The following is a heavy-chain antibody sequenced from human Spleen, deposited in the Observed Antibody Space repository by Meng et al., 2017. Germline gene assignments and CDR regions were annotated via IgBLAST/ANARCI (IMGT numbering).Heavy chain of an antibody. J-gene: IGHJ2*01. CDR3: SRDRVATMTTHWYFDL. CDR1: GFTFDDYA. Sequence: GGSLRLSCAASGFTFDDYAMHWVRLSPGKGLEWVSGINWHSGGLDYADSVEGRFTISRDNAKSSLYLQMNSLRPEDTAIYYCSRDRVATMTTHWYFDLWGRGTRVTVSS. D-gene: IGHD5-12*01. V-gene: IGHV3-9*01. CDR2: INWHSGGL.